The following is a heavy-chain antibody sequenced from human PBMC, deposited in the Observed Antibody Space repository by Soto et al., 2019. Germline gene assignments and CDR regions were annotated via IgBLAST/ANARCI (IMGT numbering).Heavy chain of an antibody. D-gene: IGHD5-18*01. V-gene: IGHV3-48*03. Sequence: EVQLVESGGGLVQPGGSLRLSCAASGFIFSSYEMNWVRQAPGKGLEWVAYITSSGNTIHYADSVKGRFTISRDNAKNPLYPQMGSLGAEDTAVYYCVRDYGYRIKVWSHYFEHLGQGTLVTVSS. CDR3: VRDYGYRIKVWSHYFEH. CDR1: GFIFSSYE. CDR2: ITSSGNTI. J-gene: IGHJ4*02.